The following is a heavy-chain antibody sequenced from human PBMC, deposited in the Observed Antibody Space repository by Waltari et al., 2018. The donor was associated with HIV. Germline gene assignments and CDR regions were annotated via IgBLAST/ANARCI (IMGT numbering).Heavy chain of an antibody. D-gene: IGHD2-15*01. V-gene: IGHV3-48*01. CDR1: GFTFSDYS. J-gene: IGHJ6*02. Sequence: EVQLVESGGTLVQPGGSLRLSCLASGFTFSDYSMNWVRQGPGEGRGWGAYIGATGKTMFDGKSVKGRFTVARDNVENSLYLDMSSLRAEDTGDYYCARCETVVTPFINKYLGLDVWGPGTTVTVSS. CDR3: ARCETVVTPFINKYLGLDV. CDR2: IGATGKTM.